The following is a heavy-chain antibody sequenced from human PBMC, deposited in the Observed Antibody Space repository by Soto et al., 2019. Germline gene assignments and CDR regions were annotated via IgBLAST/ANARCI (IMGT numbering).Heavy chain of an antibody. Sequence: QVQLQESGPGLVKPSGTLSLTCAVSGGSISSSNWWSWVRQPPGKGLEWIGEIYHSGSTNYNPSLQPPVTISVAKSKNQFSLKLSSVTAADTAVYYCARDFGYGGYGDYWGQGTLFTVSS. D-gene: IGHD5-12*01. V-gene: IGHV4-4*02. CDR1: GGSISSSNW. CDR2: IYHSGST. CDR3: ARDFGYGGYGDY. J-gene: IGHJ4*02.